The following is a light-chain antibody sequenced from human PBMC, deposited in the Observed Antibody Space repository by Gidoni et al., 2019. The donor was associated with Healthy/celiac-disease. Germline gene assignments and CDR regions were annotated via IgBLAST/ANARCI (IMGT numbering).Light chain of an antibody. V-gene: IGKV1-5*03. CDR3: QQYNSYPCS. CDR1: QSISSL. CDR2: KAS. J-gene: IGKJ2*04. Sequence: DIQMTQSPSTLSASVGDSVTITCRASQSISSLLAWYQQKPGKAPKVLIYKASSLESGVQSRFSGSGSGTEFTLTISSLQPDDFATYYCQQYNSYPCSFGQGTKLEIK.